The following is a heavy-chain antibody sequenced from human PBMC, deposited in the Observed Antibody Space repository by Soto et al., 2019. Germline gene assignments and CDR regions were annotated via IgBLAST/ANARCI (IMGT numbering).Heavy chain of an antibody. V-gene: IGHV3-15*01. D-gene: IGHD2-2*01. CDR3: TTDLCSSTSCYWRRYYFDY. Sequence: GGSLRLSCAASGVTFSNAWMSWVRQAPGKGLEWVGRIKSKTDGGTTDYAAPVKGRFTISRGDSKNTLYLQMNSLKTEDTAVYYCTTDLCSSTSCYWRRYYFDYWGQGTLVTVSS. CDR2: IKSKTDGGTT. CDR1: GVTFSNAW. J-gene: IGHJ4*02.